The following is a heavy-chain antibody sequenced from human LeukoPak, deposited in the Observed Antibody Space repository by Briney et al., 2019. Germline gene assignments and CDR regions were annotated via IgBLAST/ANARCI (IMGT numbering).Heavy chain of an antibody. J-gene: IGHJ6*03. Sequence: PGGTLRLTCAASGFTFSNYGMNWVRKPPGKGLERVANINQDGSGKSYLNPFKGRFTTTRDNAKNSLYLEMNSLRAEDTAVYYCARDHAIQLWPGSYYSYYYMDVWGRGTTVTVSS. V-gene: IGHV3-7*01. CDR1: GFTFSNYG. CDR2: INQDGSGK. D-gene: IGHD5-18*01. CDR3: ARDHAIQLWPGSYYSYYYMDV.